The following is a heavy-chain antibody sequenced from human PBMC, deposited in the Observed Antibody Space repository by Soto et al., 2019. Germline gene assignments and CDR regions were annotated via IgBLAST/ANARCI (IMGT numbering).Heavy chain of an antibody. V-gene: IGHV4-39*01. Sequence: SETLSLTCTVSGGSISSSSYYWGWIRQPPGKGLEWIGSIYYSGSTYYNPSLKSRVTISVDTSKNQFSLKLSSVTAADTAVYYCARQAAGSIYYYYYGMDVWGQGTTVTVPS. CDR3: ARQAAGSIYYYYYGMDV. CDR2: IYYSGST. CDR1: GGSISSSSYY. J-gene: IGHJ6*02. D-gene: IGHD6-13*01.